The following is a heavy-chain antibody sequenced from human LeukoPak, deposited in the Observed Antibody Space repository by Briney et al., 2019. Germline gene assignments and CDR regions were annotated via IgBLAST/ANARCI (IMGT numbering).Heavy chain of an antibody. J-gene: IGHJ4*02. CDR3: ARTYCGGDCYYSYFDS. V-gene: IGHV5-51*01. CDR2: IYPGDSDA. D-gene: IGHD2-21*02. CDR1: GYSFTTYW. Sequence: GESLKISCKGSGYSFTTYWIAWVRQMPGKGLEWMGIIYPGDSDARYSPSFQGQVTISADKSISTAYLQWNSLEASDTAMYFCARTYCGGDCYYSYFDSWGQGTLVTVSS.